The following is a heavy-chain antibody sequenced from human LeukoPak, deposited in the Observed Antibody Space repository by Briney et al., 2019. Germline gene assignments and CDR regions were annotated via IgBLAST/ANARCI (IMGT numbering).Heavy chain of an antibody. J-gene: IGHJ5*02. CDR1: GASVSSGDYY. CDR2: IHYSGPT. Sequence: SETLSLTCTVSGASVSSGDYYWSWVRQHPGKGLEWIGYIHYSGPTYSNPSLQSRVTLSVDTSKNQFSLKLSSVTAADTAVYYCARKAPAARIKGGWFDPWGQGTLVTVSS. D-gene: IGHD2-2*01. CDR3: ARKAPAARIKGGWFDP. V-gene: IGHV4-31*03.